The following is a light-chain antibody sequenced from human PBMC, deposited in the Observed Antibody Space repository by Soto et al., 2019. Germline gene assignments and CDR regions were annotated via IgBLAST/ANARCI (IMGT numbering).Light chain of an antibody. J-gene: IGKJ1*01. CDR3: QQYGSSPGT. Sequence: EIVLTQSAATLALWPGEGDSLXCRASQSFSSDFGWYQQKPGQAPRPIIYDASNRATGTPASFSGSGSGTDFTLPISSLEPEDFAVYYCQQYGSSPGTFGQGTKVDIK. CDR1: QSFSSD. V-gene: IGKV3-11*01. CDR2: DAS.